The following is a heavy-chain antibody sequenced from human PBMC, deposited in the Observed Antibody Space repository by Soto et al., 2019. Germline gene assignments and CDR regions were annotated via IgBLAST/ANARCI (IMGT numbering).Heavy chain of an antibody. CDR1: GFTFRTYY. CDR3: VRQYPSSSRHFDH. Sequence: GGSLRLSCAASGFTFRTYYMIWVRQAPGKGLEWVASISAGSSNIYYAPSVKGRFTISRDNAKNLLFLQTNSLRADDTAVYYCVRQYPSSSRHFDHWGQGTLVTVSS. V-gene: IGHV3-21*01. J-gene: IGHJ4*02. D-gene: IGHD6-6*01. CDR2: ISAGSSNI.